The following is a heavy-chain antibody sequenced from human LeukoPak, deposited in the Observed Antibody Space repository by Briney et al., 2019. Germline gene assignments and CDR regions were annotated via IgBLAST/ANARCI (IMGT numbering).Heavy chain of an antibody. D-gene: IGHD5-24*01. CDR3: ARQRDGYSDY. V-gene: IGHV5-51*01. J-gene: IGHJ4*02. Sequence: GESLKISCKGSGHTFTCYWIGWVRQMPGKGLEWMGIIYPGDSDTRYSPSFQGQVTISADKSISTAYLQWRSLKASDTAMYYCARQRDGYSDYWGQGTLVTVSS. CDR2: IYPGDSDT. CDR1: GHTFTCYW.